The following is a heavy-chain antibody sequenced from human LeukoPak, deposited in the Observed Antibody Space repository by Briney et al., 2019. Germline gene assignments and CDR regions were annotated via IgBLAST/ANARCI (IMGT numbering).Heavy chain of an antibody. D-gene: IGHD3-22*01. CDR1: GYTFTSYG. Sequence: SVKVSCKASGYTFTSYGISWVRQAPGQGLEWMGGIIPIFGTANYAQKFQGRVTITADESTSTAYMELSSLRSEDTAVYYCAGSYYDSSGYFPPFDYWGQGTLVTVSS. V-gene: IGHV1-69*13. CDR3: AGSYYDSSGYFPPFDY. CDR2: IIPIFGTA. J-gene: IGHJ4*02.